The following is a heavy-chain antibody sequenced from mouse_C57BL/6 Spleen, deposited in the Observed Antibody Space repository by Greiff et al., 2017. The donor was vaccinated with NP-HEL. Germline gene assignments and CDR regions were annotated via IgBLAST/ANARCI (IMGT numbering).Heavy chain of an antibody. D-gene: IGHD2-4*01. CDR3: ARYYEYLFDD. J-gene: IGHJ2*01. V-gene: IGHV5-17*01. Sequence: DVQLVESGGGLVKPGGSLKLSCAASGFTFSDYGLHWVRQAPEKGLEWVAYISSGSSTIYYADTVQGRFTISRDNAKNTLFLQMTSLRSEDTAMYYCARYYEYLFDDWGQGTTLTVAS. CDR1: GFTFSDYG. CDR2: ISSGSSTI.